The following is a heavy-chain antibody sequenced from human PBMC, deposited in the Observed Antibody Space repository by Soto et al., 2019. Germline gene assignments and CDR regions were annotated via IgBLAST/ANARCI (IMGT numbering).Heavy chain of an antibody. CDR2: ISTSSSYI. D-gene: IGHD3-10*01. J-gene: IGHJ6*02. V-gene: IGHV3-21*02. Sequence: EVQLVESGGGLVKPGGSLRLSCAASGLSFSAYSMNWVRQAPGKGLEWVSSISTSSSYIYYADSVECRFTISRDNAKNSLYLQMNGLRAEDTAVYYCARAPNPPAGSYSTRGYGMDVWGQGTTVTVSS. CDR3: ARAPNPPAGSYSTRGYGMDV. CDR1: GLSFSAYS.